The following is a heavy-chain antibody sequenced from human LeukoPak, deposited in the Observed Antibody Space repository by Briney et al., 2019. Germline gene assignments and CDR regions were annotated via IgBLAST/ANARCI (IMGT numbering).Heavy chain of an antibody. V-gene: IGHV3-11*04. J-gene: IGHJ4*02. CDR3: ARYYYDSSGYYYALHY. CDR1: GFTVSGNY. Sequence: PGGSLRLSCAASGFTVSGNYMSWVRQAPGKGLEWVSYISSSSSTIYYADSVKGRFAISRDNAKNSLYLQMNSLRAEDTAVYYCARYYYDSSGYYYALHYWGQGTLVTVSS. CDR2: ISSSSSTI. D-gene: IGHD3-22*01.